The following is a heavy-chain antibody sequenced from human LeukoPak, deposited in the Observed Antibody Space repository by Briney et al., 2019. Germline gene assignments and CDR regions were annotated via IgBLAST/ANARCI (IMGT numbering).Heavy chain of an antibody. CDR2: INPSGGST. J-gene: IGHJ4*02. V-gene: IGHV1-46*01. CDR3: ALLMVRGPFDY. Sequence: GASVKVSCKASGYTFTSYYMHWVRRAPGQGLEWMGVINPSGGSTTYAQKFQGRVTMTRDTSTSTLYMEVSSLRSEDTAVYYCALLMVRGPFDYWGQGTLVTVSS. D-gene: IGHD2-8*01. CDR1: GYTFTSYY.